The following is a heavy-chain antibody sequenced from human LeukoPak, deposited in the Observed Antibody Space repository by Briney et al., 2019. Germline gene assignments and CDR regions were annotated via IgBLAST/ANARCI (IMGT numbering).Heavy chain of an antibody. Sequence: GGSLRLSCAASGFTFNTYPMHWVRQAPGKGLEWVALIQDDGAKTNYADSVRGRFTISRDNSRSTVYLQINSLKPDDTAVYYCATQTITLVVVISPFDYWGQGALVTVSS. CDR1: GFTFNTYP. CDR3: ATQTITLVVVISPFDY. V-gene: IGHV3-30*02. CDR2: IQDDGAKT. D-gene: IGHD3-22*01. J-gene: IGHJ4*02.